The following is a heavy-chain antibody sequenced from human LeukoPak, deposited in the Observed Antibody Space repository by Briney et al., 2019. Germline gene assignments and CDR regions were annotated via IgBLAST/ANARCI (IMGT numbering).Heavy chain of an antibody. Sequence: GASVNVSCKASGYTFTSYYMHWVRQAPGQGLEWMGIINPSGGSTSYAQKFQGRVTMTRDTSTSTVYMELSSLRSEDTAVYYCARVRRDGYPYGDFQHWGQGTLVTVSS. CDR2: INPSGGST. CDR3: ARVRRDGYPYGDFQH. V-gene: IGHV1-46*01. D-gene: IGHD5-24*01. J-gene: IGHJ1*01. CDR1: GYTFTSYY.